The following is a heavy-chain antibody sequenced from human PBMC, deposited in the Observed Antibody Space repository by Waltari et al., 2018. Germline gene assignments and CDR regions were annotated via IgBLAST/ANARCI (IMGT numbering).Heavy chain of an antibody. CDR3: ARGIAVAGAFDY. D-gene: IGHD6-19*01. V-gene: IGHV3-48*03. Sequence: EVQLVESGGGLVQPGGSLRLSCAASGFPFSSSAMNWVRQAPGKGLEWVSYISSSGSTIYYADYVKGRFTISRDNAKNSLYLQMNSLRAEDTAVYYCARGIAVAGAFDYWGQGTLVTVSS. J-gene: IGHJ4*02. CDR1: GFPFSSSA. CDR2: ISSSGSTI.